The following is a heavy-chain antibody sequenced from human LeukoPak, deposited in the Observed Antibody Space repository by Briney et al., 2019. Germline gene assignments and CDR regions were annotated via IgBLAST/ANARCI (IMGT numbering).Heavy chain of an antibody. Sequence: SETLSLTCTVSDGSIRSYYWSWIREPPGKGVEWIGYIYYSGSTNYNPSLKSRVTISVDTSKNQFSLKLSSVTAADTAVYYCARQNYDGFDYWGQGTLVTVSS. CDR3: ARQNYDGFDY. V-gene: IGHV4-59*01. J-gene: IGHJ4*02. CDR1: DGSIRSYY. D-gene: IGHD3-22*01. CDR2: IYYSGST.